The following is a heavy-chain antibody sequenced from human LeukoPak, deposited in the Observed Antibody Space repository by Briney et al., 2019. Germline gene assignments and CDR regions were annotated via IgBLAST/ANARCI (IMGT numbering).Heavy chain of an antibody. D-gene: IGHD2-15*01. V-gene: IGHV4-59*08. CDR2: INYSGRS. Sequence: SETLSVTCNVSGDSISSDYWSWIRQPPGKGLEWIGYINYSGRSSYNPALKSRVTISVDTSSNQVSLKLRSVTAADTAVYYCARLDCSADACYNYWGLGSLFTVSS. CDR1: GDSISSDY. CDR3: ARLDCSADACYNY. J-gene: IGHJ4*02.